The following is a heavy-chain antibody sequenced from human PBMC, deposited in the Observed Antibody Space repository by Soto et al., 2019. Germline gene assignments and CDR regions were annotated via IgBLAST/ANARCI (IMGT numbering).Heavy chain of an antibody. D-gene: IGHD3-3*01. CDR2: IYYSGST. J-gene: IGHJ5*02. CDR1: GGSICSGDYY. Sequence: PSETLSLTCTVSGGSICSGDYYWSWIRQPPGKGLEWIGYIYYSGSTYYNPSLKSRVTISVDTSKNQFSLKLSSVTAADTAVYYCARVRGDYDFWRGYYLNWLDPCGQGPLVTVSS. V-gene: IGHV4-30-4*01. CDR3: ARVRGDYDFWRGYYLNWLDP.